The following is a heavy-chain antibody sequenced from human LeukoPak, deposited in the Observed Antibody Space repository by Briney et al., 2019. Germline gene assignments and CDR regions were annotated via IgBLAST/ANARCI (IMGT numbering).Heavy chain of an antibody. Sequence: PGGSLRLFCAASGFTFSSYAMHWVRQAPGKGLEWVAVISYDGSNKYYADSVKGRFTISRDNSKNTLYLQMNSLRAEDTAVYYCARACGGDCYWFDYWGQGTLVTVSS. V-gene: IGHV3-30-3*01. CDR3: ARACGGDCYWFDY. J-gene: IGHJ4*02. D-gene: IGHD2-21*02. CDR1: GFTFSSYA. CDR2: ISYDGSNK.